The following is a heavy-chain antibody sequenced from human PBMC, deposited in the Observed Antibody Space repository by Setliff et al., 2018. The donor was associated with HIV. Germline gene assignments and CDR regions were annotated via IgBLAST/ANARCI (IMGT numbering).Heavy chain of an antibody. D-gene: IGHD3-22*01. CDR1: AYSISSGYY. CDR2: IYHSGST. Sequence: SETLSLTCAVSAYSISSGYYWGWIRQPPGKGLEWIGSIYHSGSTYYNPSLMSRVTISVDTSKNQFSLKLRSVTAADTAVYYCARQWRDQYNSGVSTEYFQHWG. J-gene: IGHJ1*01. CDR3: ARQWRDQYNSGVSTEYFQH. V-gene: IGHV4-38-2*01.